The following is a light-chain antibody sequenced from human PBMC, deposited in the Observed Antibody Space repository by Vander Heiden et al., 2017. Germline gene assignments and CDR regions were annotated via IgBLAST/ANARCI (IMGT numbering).Light chain of an antibody. CDR1: SANIGAGYD. J-gene: IGLJ3*02. Sequence: QSVLPPPPSVSGAPGHRVTISCTGSSANIGAGYDVHWYQQLPGTAPKLLIYVNTNRPSGVPDRFSGSKSGTSASLAITGLQAEDEADYYCQSYDNSLSGSWVFGGGTKLTVL. CDR2: VNT. V-gene: IGLV1-40*01. CDR3: QSYDNSLSGSWV.